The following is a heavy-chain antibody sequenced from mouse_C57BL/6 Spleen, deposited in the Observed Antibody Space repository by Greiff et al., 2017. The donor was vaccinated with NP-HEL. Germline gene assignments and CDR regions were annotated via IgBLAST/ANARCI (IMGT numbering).Heavy chain of an antibody. Sequence: ESGPGLVKPSQSLSLTCPVTGYPIPCVYYWYWIRQFPGYNLEWLGYISYDGSNYYNSSLKNRIYITRDPSKNQFFLKLNSVTTDDTATYCSAKDYGLWYFDVWGTGTTVTVSS. CDR3: AKDYGLWYFDV. CDR2: ISYDGSN. V-gene: IGHV3-6*01. CDR1: GYPIPCVYY. J-gene: IGHJ1*03. D-gene: IGHD1-2*01.